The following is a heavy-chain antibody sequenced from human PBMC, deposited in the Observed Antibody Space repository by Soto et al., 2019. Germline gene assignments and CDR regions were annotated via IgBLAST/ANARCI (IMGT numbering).Heavy chain of an antibody. CDR1: GFTSSSYA. J-gene: IGHJ4*02. D-gene: IGHD2-15*01. V-gene: IGHV3-23*01. Sequence: PGGSLRLPCAASGFTSSSYAMSWFRQAPGKGLEWVSAISGSGGSTYYADSVKGRFTISRDNSKNTLYLQMNSLRAEDTAVYYCARDGYCSGGSCYSVPFFDDWCKGTLVTVSS. CDR3: ARDGYCSGGSCYSVPFFDD. CDR2: ISGSGGST.